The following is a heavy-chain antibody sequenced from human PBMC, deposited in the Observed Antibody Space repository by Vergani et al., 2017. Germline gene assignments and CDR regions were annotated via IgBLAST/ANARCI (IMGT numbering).Heavy chain of an antibody. CDR1: GFTFKYFA. V-gene: IGHV3-23*01. CDR2: ISGRGDDT. J-gene: IGHJ5*02. D-gene: IGHD4-11*01. Sequence: EVRLSESGGGLVPPGGSLRLSCVASGFTFKYFAMAWVRQAPGQGLEWISTISGRGDDTYFADSVKGRFTVSRDNSKNSLFLQLNSLRTEDTGVYYCARLAYGNSEEAFNYRPFDPGGLGILVTVSA. CDR3: ARLAYGNSEEAFNYRPFDP.